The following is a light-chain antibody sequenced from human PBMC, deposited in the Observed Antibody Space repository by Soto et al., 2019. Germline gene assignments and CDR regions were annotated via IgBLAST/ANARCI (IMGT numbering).Light chain of an antibody. CDR2: GTS. CDR3: QQYGSSPYT. J-gene: IGKJ2*01. Sequence: ETVLTQSPGTLSLSPGERATLSCRASPSISSIYLAWYQQKPGQAPRLLIYGTSNRATGIPDRFSGSGSGTDFTLTISRLEPEDFAVYFCQQYGSSPYTFGQGTKVEI. V-gene: IGKV3-20*01. CDR1: PSISSIY.